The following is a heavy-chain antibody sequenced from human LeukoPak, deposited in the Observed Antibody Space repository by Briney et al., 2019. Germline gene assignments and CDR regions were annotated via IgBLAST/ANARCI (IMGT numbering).Heavy chain of an antibody. D-gene: IGHD3-10*01. CDR3: ARAGITMVRGVITKQNLY. Sequence: GGSLRLSCAASGFTVSSNYMSWVRQAPGKGLEWVSVIYSGGSTYYADSVKGRFTISRDNSKNTLYLQMNSLRAEDTAVYYCARAGITMVRGVITKQNLYWGQGTLVTVSS. J-gene: IGHJ4*02. CDR2: IYSGGST. V-gene: IGHV3-53*01. CDR1: GFTVSSNY.